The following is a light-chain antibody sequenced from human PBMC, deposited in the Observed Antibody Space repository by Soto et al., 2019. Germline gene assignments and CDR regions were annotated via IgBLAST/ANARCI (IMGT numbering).Light chain of an antibody. Sequence: DIQMTQSPSSLSASVGDRVTITCRASPTISSYLNWYQQKPGKAPKLQIYAASSLQSGVPSRFIGSGSGTDFTLTINNLQLEDFATYFCQQSYSIPPWTFGQGTKVEIK. CDR2: AAS. CDR3: QQSYSIPPWT. V-gene: IGKV1-39*01. CDR1: PTISSY. J-gene: IGKJ1*01.